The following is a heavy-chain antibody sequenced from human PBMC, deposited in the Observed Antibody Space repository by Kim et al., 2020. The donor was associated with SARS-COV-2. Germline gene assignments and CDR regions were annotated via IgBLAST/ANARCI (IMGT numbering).Heavy chain of an antibody. Sequence: ASVKVSCKASGYTFTGYYMHWVRQAPGQGLEWMGWINPNSGGTNYAQKFQGRVTMTRDTSISTAYMELSRLRSDDTAVYYCARCYGDYEEFDYWGQGTLVTVSS. CDR3: ARCYGDYEEFDY. CDR2: INPNSGGT. CDR1: GYTFTGYY. J-gene: IGHJ4*02. D-gene: IGHD4-17*01. V-gene: IGHV1-2*02.